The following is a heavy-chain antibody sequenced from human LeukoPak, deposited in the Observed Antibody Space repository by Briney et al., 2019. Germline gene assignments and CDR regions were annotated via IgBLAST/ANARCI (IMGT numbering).Heavy chain of an antibody. CDR1: GFTLSTNA. V-gene: IGHV3-23*01. Sequence: GGSLRLSCLTSGFTLSTNAMSWVRQAPGKGLEWISGISGSGASTYYADSVKGRFTISRDNAKNSLYLQMNSLRAEDTAVYYCARDRGILARSSPIDYWGQGTLVTVSS. D-gene: IGHD2-15*01. CDR2: ISGSGAST. J-gene: IGHJ4*02. CDR3: ARDRGILARSSPIDY.